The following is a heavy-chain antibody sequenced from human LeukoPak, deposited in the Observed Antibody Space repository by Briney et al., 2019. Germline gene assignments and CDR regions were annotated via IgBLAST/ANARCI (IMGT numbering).Heavy chain of an antibody. D-gene: IGHD2-15*01. CDR2: ICGSGGST. J-gene: IGHJ4*02. Sequence: GGSLRLSCAASGFTFSSYAMSWVRQPPGKGLEWVSAICGSGGSTYYADCVKGRFTISRNNSKNTLYLQMNSLRAEDTAVYYCAKDSSVVVVAASPFDYWGQGTLVTVSS. CDR1: GFTFSSYA. CDR3: AKDSSVVVVAASPFDY. V-gene: IGHV3-23*01.